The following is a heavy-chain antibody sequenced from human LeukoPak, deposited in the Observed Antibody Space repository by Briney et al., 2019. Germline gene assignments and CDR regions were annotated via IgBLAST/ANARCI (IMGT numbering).Heavy chain of an antibody. Sequence: GGSLRLSCAASGFTFSSYSMNWVRQAPGQGLEWVGIINPSGGSTTYGQKFQGRVTMTRDTSTSTVYMELSSLRSEDTAVYYCTRELGGSYNDYWGQGTLVTVSS. J-gene: IGHJ4*02. CDR3: TRELGGSYNDY. CDR1: GFTFSSYS. V-gene: IGHV1-46*01. D-gene: IGHD1-26*01. CDR2: INPSGGST.